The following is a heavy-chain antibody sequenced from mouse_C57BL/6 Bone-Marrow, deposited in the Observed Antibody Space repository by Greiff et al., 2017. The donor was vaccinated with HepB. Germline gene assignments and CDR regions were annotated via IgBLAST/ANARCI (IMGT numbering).Heavy chain of an antibody. V-gene: IGHV1-18*01. CDR1: GYTFTDYN. Sequence: VHVKQSGPELVKPGASVKIPCKASGYTFTDYNMDWVKQSHGKSLEWIGDINPNNGGTIYNQKFKGKATLTVDKSSSTAYMELRSLTSEDTAVYYCARRPVGAMDYWGQGTSVTVSS. CDR3: ARRPVGAMDY. J-gene: IGHJ4*01. CDR2: INPNNGGT. D-gene: IGHD3-3*01.